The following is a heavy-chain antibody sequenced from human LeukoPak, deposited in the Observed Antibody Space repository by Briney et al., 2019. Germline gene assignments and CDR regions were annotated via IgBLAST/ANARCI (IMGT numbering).Heavy chain of an antibody. CDR2: INHSGST. Sequence: PSETLSLACAVYGGSFSGYYWSWIRQPPGKGLEWIGEINHSGSTNYNPSLKSRVTMSVDTSKNQFSLKLSSVTAADTAVYYCARDPNGSGSYYYYYYYYMDVWGKGTTVTVSS. D-gene: IGHD3-10*01. CDR3: ARDPNGSGSYYYYYYYYMDV. J-gene: IGHJ6*03. V-gene: IGHV4-34*01. CDR1: GGSFSGYY.